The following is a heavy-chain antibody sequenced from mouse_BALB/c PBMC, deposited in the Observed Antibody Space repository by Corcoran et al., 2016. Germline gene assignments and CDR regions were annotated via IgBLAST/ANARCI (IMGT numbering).Heavy chain of an antibody. J-gene: IGHJ4*01. V-gene: IGHV1S34*01. CDR1: GYSFTGYY. CDR2: ISCYNGAT. Sequence: LVKTGASVKISCKASGYSFTGYYMHWVKQSHGKSLEWIGYISCYNGATSYNQKFKGKATFTVDTSSSTAYMQFNSLKSENSAVYYCARGRYRYDVMDYWGQGTSVTVSS. CDR3: ARGRYRYDVMDY. D-gene: IGHD2-14*01.